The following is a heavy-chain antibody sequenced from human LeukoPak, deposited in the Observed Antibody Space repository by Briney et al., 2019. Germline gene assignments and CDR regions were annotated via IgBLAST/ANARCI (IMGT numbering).Heavy chain of an antibody. CDR2: INPDSGNT. Sequence: EASVKVSCKASGYTFTGYYMHWVRQAPGQGLEWMGWINPDSGNTNYAQKFQGRVTVTRDTSISTMYMELSRLNSDDTAVYYCARYPRGEGFDIWGQGTLVTVSS. D-gene: IGHD3-16*01. V-gene: IGHV1-2*02. J-gene: IGHJ3*02. CDR3: ARYPRGEGFDI. CDR1: GYTFTGYY.